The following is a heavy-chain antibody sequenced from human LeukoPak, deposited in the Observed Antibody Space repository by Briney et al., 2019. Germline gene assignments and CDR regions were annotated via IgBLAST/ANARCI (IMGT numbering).Heavy chain of an antibody. CDR3: ARDTSAWRYGMDV. CDR1: GFTFSSHW. V-gene: IGHV3-7*01. J-gene: IGHJ6*02. Sequence: PGGSLRLSCEASGFTFSSHWMSWVRQAPGKGLEWVAIIKQDRSEKDYVDSVTGRFTVSRDNAKNSLYLQMNSLRDEDTAVYYCARDTSAWRYGMDVWGQGTTVTVCS. D-gene: IGHD6-19*01. CDR2: IKQDRSEK.